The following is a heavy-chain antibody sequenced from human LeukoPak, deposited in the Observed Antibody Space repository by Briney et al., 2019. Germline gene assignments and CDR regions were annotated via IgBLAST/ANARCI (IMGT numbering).Heavy chain of an antibody. CDR1: GGSISSSSYY. CDR3: ARHEEIVGATRGAFDI. J-gene: IGHJ3*02. CDR2: IYYSGST. Sequence: PSETLSLTRTVSGGSISSSSYYWGWIRQPPGKGLEWIGSIYYSGSTYYNPSLKSRVTISVDTSKNQFSLKLSSVTAADTAVYYCARHEEIVGATRGAFDIWGQGTMVTVSS. V-gene: IGHV4-39*01. D-gene: IGHD1-26*01.